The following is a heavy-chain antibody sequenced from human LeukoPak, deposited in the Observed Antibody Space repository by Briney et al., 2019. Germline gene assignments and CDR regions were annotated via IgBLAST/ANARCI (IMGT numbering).Heavy chain of an antibody. Sequence: SETLSLTCTVSGGSISSNYWSWIRQHPGKGLEWIGYISYSGNTFYNPSLKSRVTISVDTSKNQFSLRLTSVTAADTAVYYCASGSYYFDYWGQGTLVTVSS. J-gene: IGHJ4*02. CDR1: GGSISSNY. CDR2: ISYSGNT. D-gene: IGHD1-26*01. CDR3: ASGSYYFDY. V-gene: IGHV4-59*06.